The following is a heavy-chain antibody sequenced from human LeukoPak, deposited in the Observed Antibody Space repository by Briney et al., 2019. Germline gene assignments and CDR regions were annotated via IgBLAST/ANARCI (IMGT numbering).Heavy chain of an antibody. CDR2: IYSGGST. Sequence: GGSLRLSCAASGFTVSSNYMSWVRQAPGKGLEWVSVIYSGGSTYYADSVKGRFTISRDNSKNTLYLQMNSLRAEDTAVYYCAKRPYELGPMDVWGQGTTVTVSS. J-gene: IGHJ6*02. CDR1: GFTVSSNY. V-gene: IGHV3-53*01. D-gene: IGHD5-12*01. CDR3: AKRPYELGPMDV.